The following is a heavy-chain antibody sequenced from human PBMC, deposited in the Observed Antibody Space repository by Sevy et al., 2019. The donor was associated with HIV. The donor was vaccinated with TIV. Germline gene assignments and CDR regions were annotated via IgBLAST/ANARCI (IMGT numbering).Heavy chain of an antibody. CDR2: IYPGDSDT. V-gene: IGHV5-51*01. CDR3: ARQLLSPGRKNRKDIVVVPGGSYYYYYGMDV. Sequence: GEALKISWKGSGYSFTSYWIGWVRQMPGKGLEWMGIIYPGDSDTRYSTSFQGQVTSSAVRSISTAYLQWSSLKASDNAMYYCARQLLSPGRKNRKDIVVVPGGSYYYYYGMDVWGQGTTVTVSS. D-gene: IGHD2-2*01. CDR1: GYSFTSYW. J-gene: IGHJ6*02.